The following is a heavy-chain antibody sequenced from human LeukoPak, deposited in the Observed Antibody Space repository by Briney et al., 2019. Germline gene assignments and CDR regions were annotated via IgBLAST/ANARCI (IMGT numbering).Heavy chain of an antibody. Sequence: ASVKVSCKASGYTFTSYGISWVRQAPGQGLEWMGWISAYNGNTNHAQKLQGRVTMTTDTSTSTAYMELRSLRSDDTAVYYCARAARYYYDSSYGMDVWGQGTTVTVSS. D-gene: IGHD3-22*01. V-gene: IGHV1-18*01. CDR1: GYTFTSYG. CDR2: ISAYNGNT. CDR3: ARAARYYYDSSYGMDV. J-gene: IGHJ6*02.